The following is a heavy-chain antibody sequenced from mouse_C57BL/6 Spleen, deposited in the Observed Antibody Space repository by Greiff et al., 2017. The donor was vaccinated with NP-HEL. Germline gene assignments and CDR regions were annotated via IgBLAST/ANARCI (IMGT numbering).Heavy chain of an antibody. CDR2: ISSGSSTI. Sequence: EVKLVESGGGLVKPGGSLKLSCAASGFTFSDYGMHWVRQAPEKGLEWVAYISSGSSTIYYADTVKGRFTISRDNAKNTLFLQMTSLRSEDTAMYYCARGYYGSSFYWYFDVWGTGTTATVSS. CDR1: GFTFSDYG. J-gene: IGHJ1*03. D-gene: IGHD1-1*01. V-gene: IGHV5-17*01. CDR3: ARGYYGSSFYWYFDV.